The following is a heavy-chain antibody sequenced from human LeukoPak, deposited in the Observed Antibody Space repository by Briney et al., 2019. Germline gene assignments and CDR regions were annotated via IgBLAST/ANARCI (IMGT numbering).Heavy chain of an antibody. CDR1: GGSISSYY. CDR2: IYYSGST. CDR3: ARVAGWFDP. Sequence: PSETLSLTCTVSGGSISSYYWSWIRHPPGKGLEWIGYIYYSGSTNYNPSLKSRVTISVDTSKNQFSLKLSSVTAADTAVYYCARVAGWFDPSGQGTLVTVSS. J-gene: IGHJ5*02. V-gene: IGHV4-59*01.